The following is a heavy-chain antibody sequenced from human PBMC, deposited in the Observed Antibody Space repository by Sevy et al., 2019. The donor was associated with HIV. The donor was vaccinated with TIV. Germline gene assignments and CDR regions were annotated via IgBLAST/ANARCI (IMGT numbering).Heavy chain of an antibody. J-gene: IGHJ3*02. CDR3: AGGVGDGYNWGAFDI. CDR1: GFTFSDYY. V-gene: IGHV3-11*01. D-gene: IGHD5-12*01. CDR2: ISSSGSTI. Sequence: GGSLRLSCAASGFTFSDYYMSWIRQAPGKGLEWVSYISSSGSTIYYADSVKGRFTISRDNAKNSLYLQMNSLRAEETAGYYCAGGVGDGYNWGAFDIWGQGTMVTVSS.